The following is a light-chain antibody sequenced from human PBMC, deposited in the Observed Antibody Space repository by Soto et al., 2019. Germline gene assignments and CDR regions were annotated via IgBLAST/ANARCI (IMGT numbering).Light chain of an antibody. V-gene: IGKV3-11*01. CDR2: DAS. CDR1: QSVNSN. Sequence: EIVMTQSPVTLSVSPGERATLSCRASQSVNSNFAWYQKKPGQAPPLLIYDASNRATGIPARFSGSGSGTDFTLTISSLAPEDFAVYYCHQRRNSITFGQGTRLEIK. CDR3: HQRRNSIT. J-gene: IGKJ5*01.